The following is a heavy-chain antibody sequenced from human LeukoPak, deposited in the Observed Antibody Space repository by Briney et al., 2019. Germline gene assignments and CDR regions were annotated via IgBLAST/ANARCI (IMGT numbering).Heavy chain of an antibody. D-gene: IGHD4-11*01. CDR3: ARDGPTVRGYYFDY. Sequence: QPGGSLRLSCAASGFTFSSYAMSWVRQAPGKGLEWVSRICRGGASVYSEASVKGRFTISRDNSQNTLYLQMNSLRAQDTAVYYCARDGPTVRGYYFDYWGQGTLVTVSS. V-gene: IGHV3-23*01. CDR2: ICRGGASV. CDR1: GFTFSSYA. J-gene: IGHJ4*02.